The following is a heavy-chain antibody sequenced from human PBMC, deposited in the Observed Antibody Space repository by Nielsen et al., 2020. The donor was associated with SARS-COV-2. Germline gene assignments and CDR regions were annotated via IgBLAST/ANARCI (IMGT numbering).Heavy chain of an antibody. CDR3: ASTFGLGSYPYYGMDV. Sequence: WIRQPPGKGLEWVSGINWNGGSTGYADSVKGRFTISRDNAKNSLYLQMNSLRAEDTALYHCASTFGLGSYPYYGMDVWGQGTTVTVSS. CDR2: INWNGGST. J-gene: IGHJ6*02. D-gene: IGHD2/OR15-2a*01. V-gene: IGHV3-20*01.